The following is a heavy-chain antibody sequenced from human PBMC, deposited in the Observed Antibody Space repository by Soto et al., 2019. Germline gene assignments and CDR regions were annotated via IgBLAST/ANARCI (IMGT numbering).Heavy chain of an antibody. J-gene: IGHJ2*01. D-gene: IGHD1-1*01. V-gene: IGHV2-5*02. CDR2: IFWDNDK. Sequence: QITLKESGPTLVRPTQTLTLTCTVSGFSLTTRGMAVGWIRLPPGKALEWLALIFWDNDKRYSPSLKSRLTTPRDTSKNPVVLRMTHMHPVDTATYYCAHSRGDNSSAWYFDLWGRGTLVTVSS. CDR3: AHSRGDNSSAWYFDL. CDR1: GFSLTTRGMA.